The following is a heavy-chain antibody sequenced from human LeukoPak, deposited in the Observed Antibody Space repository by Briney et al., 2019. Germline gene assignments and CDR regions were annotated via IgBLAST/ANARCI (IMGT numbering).Heavy chain of an antibody. Sequence: SETLSLTCTVSGGSISSYYWSWIRQPPGKGLEWIGYIYYSGSTNYNPSLKSRVTISVDTSKNQFSLKLSSVTAADTAVYYCARGSGWYYFDYWGQGTLVTVSS. CDR3: ARGSGWYYFDY. J-gene: IGHJ4*02. CDR1: GGSISSYY. CDR2: IYYSGST. D-gene: IGHD6-19*01. V-gene: IGHV4-59*01.